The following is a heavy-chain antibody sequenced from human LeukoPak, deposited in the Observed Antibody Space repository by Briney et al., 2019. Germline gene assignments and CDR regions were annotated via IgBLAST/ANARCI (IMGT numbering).Heavy chain of an antibody. Sequence: GGSLRLSCEVSGFTFTTFEMNWVRQAPGKGLVWVSCINTDGSSTSYADSVKGRFTISRDNAKNSLYLQMNSLRAEDTAVYYCARDQQLVPRDAFDIWGQGTMVTVSS. CDR1: GFTFTTFE. J-gene: IGHJ3*02. CDR3: ARDQQLVPRDAFDI. D-gene: IGHD6-13*01. V-gene: IGHV3-74*01. CDR2: INTDGSST.